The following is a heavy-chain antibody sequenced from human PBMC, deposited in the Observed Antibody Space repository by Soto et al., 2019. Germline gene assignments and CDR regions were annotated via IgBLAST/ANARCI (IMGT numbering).Heavy chain of an antibody. CDR2: IYPGDSDT. J-gene: IGHJ4*01. CDR3: ARNDYNGNSIDY. Sequence: PVESVKISCKGSGYSFTSYWTGWVRQMPGKGLEWMGIIYPGDSDTRYSPSFQGQVTISADKSINTAYLQWSSLKTSDTAIYYCARNDYNGNSIDYWGHGTLVTVSS. D-gene: IGHD4-4*01. CDR1: GYSFTSYW. V-gene: IGHV5-51*01.